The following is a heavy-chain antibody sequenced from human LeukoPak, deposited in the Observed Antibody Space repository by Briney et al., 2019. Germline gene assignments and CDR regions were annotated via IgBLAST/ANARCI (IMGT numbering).Heavy chain of an antibody. V-gene: IGHV3-11*01. D-gene: IGHD3-10*01. Sequence: GGSLRLSCSASGFTFSDYYMSWIRQAPGKGLEWIAYITRDNTIFYTDSVKGRFTISRDNAEKSLFLQMNSLRAEDTAMYYCARSGYFTSGRYADYWGQGTLVIVSS. CDR3: ARSGYFTSGRYADY. CDR2: ITRDNTI. J-gene: IGHJ4*02. CDR1: GFTFSDYY.